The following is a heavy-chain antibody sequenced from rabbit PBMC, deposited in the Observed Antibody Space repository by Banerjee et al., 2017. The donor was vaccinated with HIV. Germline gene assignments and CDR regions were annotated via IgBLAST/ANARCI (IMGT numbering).Heavy chain of an antibody. J-gene: IGHJ4*01. CDR2: IYAGSSGST. V-gene: IGHV1S45*01. D-gene: IGHD4-1*01. CDR1: GFSFSNSQW. Sequence: QEQVEESGGDLVKPEGSLTLTCTASGFSFSNSQWICWVRQAPGKGLEWIACIYAGSSGSTYYANWAKGRFTISKTSSTTVTLQMTSLTAADTATYLCARDLAGVIGWNFNLWGPGTLVTVS. CDR3: ARDLAGVIGWNFNL.